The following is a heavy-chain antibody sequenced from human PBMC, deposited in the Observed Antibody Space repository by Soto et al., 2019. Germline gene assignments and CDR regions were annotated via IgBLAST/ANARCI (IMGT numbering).Heavy chain of an antibody. D-gene: IGHD2-2*01. J-gene: IGHJ5*02. CDR1: GGSISSYY. Sequence: NPSETLSLTCTVSGGSISSYYWSWIRQPPGKGLEWIGYIYYSGSTNYNPSLKSRVTISVDTSKNQFSLKLSSVTAADTAVYYCARDGSSTSSNWFDPWGQGTLVTVSS. CDR3: ARDGSSTSSNWFDP. CDR2: IYYSGST. V-gene: IGHV4-59*01.